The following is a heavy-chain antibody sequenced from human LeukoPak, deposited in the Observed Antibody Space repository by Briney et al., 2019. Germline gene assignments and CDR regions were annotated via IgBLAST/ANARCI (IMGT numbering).Heavy chain of an antibody. J-gene: IGHJ4*02. D-gene: IGHD3-22*01. CDR2: MNPNSGDT. V-gene: IGHV1-8*02. CDR3: ARGGDSTDYYAGCFDH. Sequence: ASVKVSCKASGYTFTSYDINWVRQASRQGLEWMGWMNPNSGDTAFAPKFQGRVTFTRNTSISTAYMELSSLRSEDTAVYYCARGGDSTDYYAGCFDHWGQGTLVPVSS. CDR1: GYTFTSYD.